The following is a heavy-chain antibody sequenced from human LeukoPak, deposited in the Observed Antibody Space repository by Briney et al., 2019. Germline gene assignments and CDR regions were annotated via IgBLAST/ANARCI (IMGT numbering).Heavy chain of an antibody. CDR2: IYYSGST. CDR3: TSLYCSGGSCPQDY. CDR1: GGSIVGSTNY. J-gene: IGHJ4*02. D-gene: IGHD2-15*01. Sequence: SQTLSLTFIVSGGSIVGSTNYSGWIRQPPGKGLEWIGSIYYSGSTYYNPSLKSRVTISVDTSKNQFSLKLSSVTAADTAVYYCTSLYCSGGSCPQDYWGQGTLVTVSS. V-gene: IGHV4-39*07.